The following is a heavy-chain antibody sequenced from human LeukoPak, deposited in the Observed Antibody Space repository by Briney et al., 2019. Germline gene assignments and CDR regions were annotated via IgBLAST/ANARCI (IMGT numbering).Heavy chain of an antibody. CDR3: ARRRASSQIDY. V-gene: IGHV3-30-3*01. D-gene: IGHD6-13*01. CDR1: GFTFSSYA. Sequence: GGSLRLSCAASGFTFSSYAMHWVRQAPGKGLEWVAVISYDGSNKYYADSVKGRFTISRDNSKNTLYLQMNSLRAEDTAVYYCARRRASSQIDYWGQGTLVTVSS. J-gene: IGHJ4*02. CDR2: ISYDGSNK.